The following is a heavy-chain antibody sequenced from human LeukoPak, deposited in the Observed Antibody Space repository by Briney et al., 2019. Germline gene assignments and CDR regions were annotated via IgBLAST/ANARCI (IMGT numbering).Heavy chain of an antibody. CDR2: ISAYNGNT. Sequence: GASVKVSCKASGYTFTSYGISWVRQAPGQGVEWMGWISAYNGNTNYAQKLQGRVTMTTDTSTSTAYMELRSLRSDDTAVYYCARDTVYYYDSSGYYGGSDYWGQGTLVTVSS. CDR1: GYTFTSYG. V-gene: IGHV1-18*01. J-gene: IGHJ4*02. CDR3: ARDTVYYYDSSGYYGGSDY. D-gene: IGHD3-22*01.